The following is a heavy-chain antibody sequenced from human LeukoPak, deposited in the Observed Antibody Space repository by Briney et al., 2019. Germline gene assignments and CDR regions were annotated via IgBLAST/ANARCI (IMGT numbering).Heavy chain of an antibody. CDR3: ASVVGVGATSDY. Sequence: RRPLRISCTDSGFTFSSYSMNWVRQAPGQGLEWVSSISSSSYIYYADSVKGRFTISRDNAKNSLYLQMNSLRAEDTAVYYCASVVGVGATSDYWGQGTLVTVSS. V-gene: IGHV3-21*01. CDR2: ISSSSYI. J-gene: IGHJ4*02. CDR1: GFTFSSYS. D-gene: IGHD1-26*01.